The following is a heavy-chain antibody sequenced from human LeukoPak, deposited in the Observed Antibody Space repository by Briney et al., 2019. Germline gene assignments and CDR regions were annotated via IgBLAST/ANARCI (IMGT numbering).Heavy chain of an antibody. J-gene: IGHJ5*02. CDR1: GYTFTSYY. V-gene: IGHV1-46*01. D-gene: IGHD2-21*01. CDR2: INPSGGST. CDR3: ARDDGNPAYCGGDCYSGWFDP. Sequence: ASVKVSCKASGYTFTSYYMHWVRQAPGQGLEWMGIINPSGGSTSYAQKFQGRVTMTRDTSTSTVYMELSSLRSEDTAVYYCARDDGNPAYCGGDCYSGWFDPWGQETLVTVSS.